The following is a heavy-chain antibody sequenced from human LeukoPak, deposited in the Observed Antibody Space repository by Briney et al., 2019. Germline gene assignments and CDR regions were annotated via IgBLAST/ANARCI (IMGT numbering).Heavy chain of an antibody. V-gene: IGHV4-59*11. D-gene: IGHD2-21*02. J-gene: IGHJ6*03. Sequence: SETLSLTCIVSGGSISSHYWTWVRQSAGRGLEWIGYTSYGESTNYNPSLKSRVTISVDTSKNQFSLKLTSVTAADTAVYYCASSGVTGNYYYYMDVWGEGTTVTVSS. CDR1: GGSISSHY. CDR2: TSYGEST. CDR3: ASSGVTGNYYYYMDV.